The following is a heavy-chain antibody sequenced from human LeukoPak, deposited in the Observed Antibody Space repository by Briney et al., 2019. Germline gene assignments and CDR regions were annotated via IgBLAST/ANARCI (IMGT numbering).Heavy chain of an antibody. Sequence: GGSLRLSCAASGFTFSNYAMSWVRQAPGKGLEWVSAISASGGTPYYADSVKGRFTISRDNSQNTLYLQMNSLRAEDTAVYYCAKRHIAALGGDAFDAWGQGTMVTVSS. J-gene: IGHJ3*01. CDR1: GFTFSNYA. CDR3: AKRHIAALGGDAFDA. V-gene: IGHV3-23*01. D-gene: IGHD5-12*01. CDR2: ISASGGTP.